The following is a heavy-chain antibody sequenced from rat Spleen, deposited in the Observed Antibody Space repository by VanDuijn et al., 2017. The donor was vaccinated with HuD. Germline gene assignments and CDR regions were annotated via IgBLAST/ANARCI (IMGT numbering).Heavy chain of an antibody. CDR1: GFTFNNYW. CDR2: ITAGGGNT. CDR3: ARHGYGYGNYFDY. D-gene: IGHD1-7*01. Sequence: EVQLVESGGGLVQPGRSLKLSCIASGFTFNNYWMSWIRQAPGKGLEWIASITAGGGNTYHRDSVKGRFTISRDNAKNTQYLQMDSLRSEDTATYYCARHGYGYGNYFDYWGQGVMVTVSS. V-gene: IGHV5-31*01. J-gene: IGHJ2*01.